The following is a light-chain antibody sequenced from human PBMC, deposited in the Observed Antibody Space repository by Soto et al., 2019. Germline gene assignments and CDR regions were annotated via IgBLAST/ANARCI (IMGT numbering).Light chain of an antibody. CDR3: QQYSKWPIT. J-gene: IGKJ5*01. CDR1: QSVSSS. CDR2: GIS. V-gene: IGKV3-15*01. Sequence: EIVLTQSPGTLSLSSGERATLSCRASQSVSSSSLAWYQQHPGQPPRLLIYGISTRATGIPARFSGSGSGTEFSLTISSLQSEDFAVYYCQQYSKWPITFGQGTRLEIK.